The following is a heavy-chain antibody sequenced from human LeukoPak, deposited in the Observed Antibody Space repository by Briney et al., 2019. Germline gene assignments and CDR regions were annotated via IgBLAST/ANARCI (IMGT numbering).Heavy chain of an antibody. CDR1: GGTFSSYA. Sequence: SVKVSCKASGGTFSSYAISWVRQAPGQGLEWMGGIIPIFGTANYAQKFQGRVTITADESTSTAYMALSSLRSEDTAVYYCANRGMSRITIFGVDPLDWFDPWGQGTLVTVSS. CDR3: ANRGMSRITIFGVDPLDWFDP. D-gene: IGHD3-3*01. V-gene: IGHV1-69*13. CDR2: IIPIFGTA. J-gene: IGHJ5*02.